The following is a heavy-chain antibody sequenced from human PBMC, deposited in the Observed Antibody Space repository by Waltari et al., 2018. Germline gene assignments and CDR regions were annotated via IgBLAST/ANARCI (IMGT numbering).Heavy chain of an antibody. CDR2: INHSGST. J-gene: IGHJ4*02. CDR3: ARGRWFGR. CDR1: GGSFSGYY. D-gene: IGHD3-10*01. V-gene: IGHV4-34*01. Sequence: QVQLQQWGAGLLKPSETLSLTCAVYGGSFSGYYWSWIRQPPGKGREWIGEINHSGSTNYNPSLKSRVTISVDTSKNQFSLKLSSVTAADTAVYYCARGRWFGRWGQGTLVTVSS.